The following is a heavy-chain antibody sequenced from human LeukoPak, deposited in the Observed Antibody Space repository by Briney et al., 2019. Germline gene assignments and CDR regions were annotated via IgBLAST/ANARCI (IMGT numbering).Heavy chain of an antibody. D-gene: IGHD3-16*01. J-gene: IGHJ5*02. V-gene: IGHV4-30-4*01. Sequence: SQTLSLTCTVSGDSVSNDDYFWSWTRQPPGEGLEWIGYIYYSAGTYYNPSLKSRVTISVDTSKNQFSLKLNSVTAADTAVYYCARHYGPWGQGTLVTVSS. CDR2: IYYSAGT. CDR1: GDSVSNDDYF. CDR3: ARHYGP.